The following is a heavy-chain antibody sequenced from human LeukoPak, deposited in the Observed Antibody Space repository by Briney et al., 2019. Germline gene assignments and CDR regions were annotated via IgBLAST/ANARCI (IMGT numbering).Heavy chain of an antibody. Sequence: SETLPLTCAVYGVSFSGYYWSWIRQPPGKGLEWIGEINHSGSTNYNPSLKSRVTISVDTSKNQFSLKLSSVTAADTAVYYCARGYSSSWPNDYWGQGTLVTVSS. D-gene: IGHD6-13*01. CDR2: INHSGST. V-gene: IGHV4-34*01. CDR1: GVSFSGYY. CDR3: ARGYSSSWPNDY. J-gene: IGHJ4*02.